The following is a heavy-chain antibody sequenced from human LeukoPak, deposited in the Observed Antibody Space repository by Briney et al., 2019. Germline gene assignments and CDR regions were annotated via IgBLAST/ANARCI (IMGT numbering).Heavy chain of an antibody. Sequence: PRGSLRLSCAASGFTFSSYAMTWVRRAPGKGLEWVSAISGGGDYIYYGDSVKGRFTSSRDNSESTLYLQMNNLRAEDTAVYYCAKNRGTGMAFYDHWGQGTQVTVSS. CDR1: GFTFSSYA. J-gene: IGHJ4*02. D-gene: IGHD3-10*01. CDR2: ISGGGDYI. V-gene: IGHV3-23*01. CDR3: AKNRGTGMAFYDH.